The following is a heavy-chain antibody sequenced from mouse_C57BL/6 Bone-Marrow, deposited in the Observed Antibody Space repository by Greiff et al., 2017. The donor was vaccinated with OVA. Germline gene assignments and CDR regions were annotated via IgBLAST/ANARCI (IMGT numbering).Heavy chain of an antibody. Sequence: SGPELVKPGASVKISCKASGYSFTGYYMHWVKQSHGNILDWIGYIYPYNGVSSYNQKFRGKATLTVDKSSSTAYMELRSLTSEDSAVYYCARSAHYYGSSYDWYFDVWGTGTTVTVSS. CDR2: IYPYNGVS. V-gene: IGHV1-31*01. CDR3: ARSAHYYGSSYDWYFDV. D-gene: IGHD1-1*01. J-gene: IGHJ1*03. CDR1: GYSFTGYY.